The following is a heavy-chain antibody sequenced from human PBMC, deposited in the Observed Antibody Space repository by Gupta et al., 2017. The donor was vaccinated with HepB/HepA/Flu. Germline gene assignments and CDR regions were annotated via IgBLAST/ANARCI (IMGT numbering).Heavy chain of an antibody. CDR3: AWKYYYYMAV. CDR2: ISGDGFAT. Sequence: EVQVLESGGDLVQPGGSLRLSCAASGFPFSSADMAWARQGPGRGLEWVSVISGDGFATYYADSVKGRFTISRDNSKNTLYLQKSRLRVEDTAVYYCAWKYYYYMAVWGKGTTVAVSS. D-gene: IGHD1-1*01. CDR1: GFPFSSAD. V-gene: IGHV3-23*01. J-gene: IGHJ6*03.